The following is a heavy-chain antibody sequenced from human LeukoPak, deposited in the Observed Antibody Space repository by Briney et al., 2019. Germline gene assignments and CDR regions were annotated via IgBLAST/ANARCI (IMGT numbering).Heavy chain of an antibody. Sequence: GESLQISCTGPGYRFTADWIAWARQMTRQGLEWMGIIYPDDSDTRYSPSFQGQVAISADKSVRTAYLQWSSLKASDTAMYYCAGPNITSYYDSRGYDAFDVWGQGTMVTVSS. D-gene: IGHD3-22*01. J-gene: IGHJ3*01. CDR1: GYRFTADW. CDR2: IYPDDSDT. CDR3: AGPNITSYYDSRGYDAFDV. V-gene: IGHV5-51*01.